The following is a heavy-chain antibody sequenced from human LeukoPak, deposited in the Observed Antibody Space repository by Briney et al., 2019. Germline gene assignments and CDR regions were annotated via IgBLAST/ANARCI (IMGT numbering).Heavy chain of an antibody. CDR3: SKPADCTTGGEYVDY. V-gene: IGHV4-34*01. Sequence: PSETLSLTCAVYGGSFSGYCWSWIRQPPGKGLEWIGEINHSGSTNYNPSLKSRVTISVDTSKNQFSLKLSSVTAADTAVYYCSKPADCTTGGEYVDYWGQGTLVTVSS. J-gene: IGHJ4*02. D-gene: IGHD3-10*01. CDR1: GGSFSGYC. CDR2: INHSGST.